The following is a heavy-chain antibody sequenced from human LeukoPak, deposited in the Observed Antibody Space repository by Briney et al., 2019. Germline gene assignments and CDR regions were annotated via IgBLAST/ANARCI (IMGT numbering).Heavy chain of an antibody. CDR3: ARPFDSSGYYPDAFDI. J-gene: IGHJ3*02. Sequence: SETLSLTCAVYGGSFSGYYWSWIRQPPGKGLEWIGEINDSGSTNYNPSLKSRVTISVDTSKNQFSLKLSSVTAADTAVYYCARPFDSSGYYPDAFDIWGQGTMVIVSS. D-gene: IGHD3-22*01. V-gene: IGHV4-34*01. CDR2: INDSGST. CDR1: GGSFSGYY.